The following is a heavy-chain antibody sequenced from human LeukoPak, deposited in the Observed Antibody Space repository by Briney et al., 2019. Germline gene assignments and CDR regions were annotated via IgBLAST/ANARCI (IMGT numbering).Heavy chain of an antibody. D-gene: IGHD5-12*01. Sequence: GGSLRLSCAASGFTFSSYSMNWVRQAPGKGLEWVSSISSSSSYIYYADSVKGRFTISRDSAKNSLYLQMNSLGAEDTAVYYCARYLATSYYYYYYMDVWGKGTTVTVSS. J-gene: IGHJ6*03. V-gene: IGHV3-21*01. CDR1: GFTFSSYS. CDR2: ISSSSSYI. CDR3: ARYLATSYYYYYYMDV.